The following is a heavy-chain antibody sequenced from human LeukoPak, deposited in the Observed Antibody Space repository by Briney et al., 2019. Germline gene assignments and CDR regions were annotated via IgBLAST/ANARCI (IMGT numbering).Heavy chain of an antibody. D-gene: IGHD6-19*01. CDR1: GGSISNYY. CDR3: ARRAGPLPVAVPFDL. CDR2: IYYTGYT. J-gene: IGHJ5*02. Sequence: SETLSLTCTVSGGSISNYYWNWIRQSPGKGLEWIGYIYYTGYTKNSPSLKSRVTISVDTSKNQFSLNLTSVTAADTALYYCARRAGPLPVAVPFDLWGPGILVTVSS. V-gene: IGHV4-59*01.